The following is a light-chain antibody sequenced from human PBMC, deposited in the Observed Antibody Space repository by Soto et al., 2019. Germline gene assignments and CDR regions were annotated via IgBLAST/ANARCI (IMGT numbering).Light chain of an antibody. CDR3: SSYTTSNTRQIV. CDR1: SSDVGGYNY. J-gene: IGLJ1*01. Sequence: QSALTQPASVSGSPGQSITISCTGTSSDVGGYNYVSWYQQHPGKAPKFMIYDVSNRPSGVSNRFSGSKSRNTASLTISGLQAEDEADYYCSSYTTSNTRQIVFGTGTKVTVL. V-gene: IGLV2-14*01. CDR2: DVS.